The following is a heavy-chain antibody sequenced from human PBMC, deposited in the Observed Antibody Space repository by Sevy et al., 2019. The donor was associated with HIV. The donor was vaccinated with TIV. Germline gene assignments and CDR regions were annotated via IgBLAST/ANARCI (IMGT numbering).Heavy chain of an antibody. CDR1: GGSISSSSYY. CDR3: ARYYYASGSYYKMLDY. CDR2: IYYSGST. J-gene: IGHJ4*02. V-gene: IGHV4-39*02. D-gene: IGHD3-10*01. Sequence: SETLSLTCTVSGGSISSSSYYWGLIRQPPGKGLEWIGSIYYSGSTYYNPSLKSRVTISVDTSKNHFSLKLSSVTAADTAVYFCARYYYASGSYYKMLDYWGQGTLVTVSS.